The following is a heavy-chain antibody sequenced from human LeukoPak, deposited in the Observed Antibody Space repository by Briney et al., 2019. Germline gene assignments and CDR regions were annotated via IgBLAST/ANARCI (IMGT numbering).Heavy chain of an antibody. CDR1: GGSFSGYY. V-gene: IGHV4-34*01. CDR2: INHSGST. D-gene: IGHD5-18*01. Sequence: SETLSLTCAVYGGSFSGYYWSWIRQPPGKGLEWIGEINHSGSTNYNASLKSRVTVSVDPSKNQFSLRLSSVTAADTAVYYCAPRGDIEHSYGYGKWFDPWGQGTRVTVSS. CDR3: APRGDIEHSYGYGKWFDP. J-gene: IGHJ5*02.